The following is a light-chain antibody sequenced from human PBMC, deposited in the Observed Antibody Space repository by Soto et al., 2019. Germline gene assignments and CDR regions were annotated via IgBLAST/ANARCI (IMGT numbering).Light chain of an antibody. J-gene: IGLJ3*02. CDR3: SSYAGSNNWV. Sequence: QSVLTQPPSASGSPGQSVTISCTGTSSDVGAYNFVSWYQQHPGKAPKVMIYEVTKRPSGVPDRFSGSKSGNTASLTVSGLQAEDEADYYCSSYAGSNNWVFGGGTKLNVL. CDR1: SSDVGAYNF. V-gene: IGLV2-8*01. CDR2: EVT.